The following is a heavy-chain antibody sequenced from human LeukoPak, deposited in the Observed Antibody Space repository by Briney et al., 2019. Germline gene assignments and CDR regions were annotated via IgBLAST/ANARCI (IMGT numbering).Heavy chain of an antibody. CDR3: ARVSGHTSDF. V-gene: IGHV3-33*01. CDR1: GFTFSSHG. J-gene: IGHJ4*02. D-gene: IGHD3-10*01. Sequence: GSSLRFYSAACGFTFSSHGIDWLRPAPGKGLEGVGVIWYDGRKSDYAESVKGRFTISRDNSKNTVDLQMNSLRVEDTAVYYCARVSGHTSDFWGQGTLVTVSS. CDR2: IWYDGRKS.